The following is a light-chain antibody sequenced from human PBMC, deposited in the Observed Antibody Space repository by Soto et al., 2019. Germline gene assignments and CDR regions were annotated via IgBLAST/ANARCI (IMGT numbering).Light chain of an antibody. V-gene: IGKV3D-20*02. Sequence: EIVLTQSPGTLSLSQGERATLSCRASQSARNNNLNWYQQTAGQAPRLLIYGASIRATGIPARFSGSGSGTDFALTISSLEPEDFAVYYCQQRDYWQVTFGQGTRLEIK. CDR1: QSARNNN. CDR3: QQRDYWQVT. CDR2: GAS. J-gene: IGKJ5*01.